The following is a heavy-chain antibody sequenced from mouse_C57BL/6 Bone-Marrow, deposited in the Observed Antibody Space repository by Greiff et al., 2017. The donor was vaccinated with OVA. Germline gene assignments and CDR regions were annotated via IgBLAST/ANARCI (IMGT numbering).Heavy chain of an antibody. D-gene: IGHD1-1*01. CDR1: GYAFTNYL. CDR3: ARGGFYPED. CDR2: INPGSGGT. J-gene: IGHJ2*01. V-gene: IGHV1-54*01. Sequence: QVQLQQSGAELVRPGTSVKVSCKASGYAFTNYLIEWVKQRPGQGLEWIGVINPGSGGTNYNEKFKGKATLTADKSSSTAYMQLSSLTSEDSAVYFCARGGFYPEDWGQGTTLTVSS.